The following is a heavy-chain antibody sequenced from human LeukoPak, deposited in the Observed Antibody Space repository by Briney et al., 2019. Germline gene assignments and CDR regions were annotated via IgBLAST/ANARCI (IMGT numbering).Heavy chain of an antibody. J-gene: IGHJ3*02. D-gene: IGHD3-9*01. CDR3: AKQGYFDWLLQNDAFDI. CDR2: IRYDGSNK. Sequence: GGSLRLSCAASGFTFSSYGMHWVRQAPGKGLEWVAFIRYDGSNKYYADSVKGRFTISRDNSKNTLYLQMNSLRAEDTAVYYCAKQGYFDWLLQNDAFDIWGQGTMVTVSS. CDR1: GFTFSSYG. V-gene: IGHV3-30*02.